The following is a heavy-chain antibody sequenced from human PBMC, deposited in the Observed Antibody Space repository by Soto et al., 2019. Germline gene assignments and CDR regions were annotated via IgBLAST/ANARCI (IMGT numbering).Heavy chain of an antibody. CDR2: IDGSGTT. CDR1: SESLSGYY. Sequence: QVQLQQWGAGLLKPSETLSLTCAVNSESLSGYYWSWIRQSPGKGLEWIGEIDGSGTTNYSPSLRSRVAMSVDTSKNPFSLNLNSVSAADTAAYYCVGARGRLVGFDYWGQGTLVTVSS. D-gene: IGHD1-26*01. J-gene: IGHJ4*02. V-gene: IGHV4-34*01. CDR3: VGARGRLVGFDY.